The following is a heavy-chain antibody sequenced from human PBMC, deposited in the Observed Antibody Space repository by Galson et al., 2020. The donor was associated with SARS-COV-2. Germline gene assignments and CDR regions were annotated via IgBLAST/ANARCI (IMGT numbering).Heavy chain of an antibody. CDR2: IYYSGST. CDR3: ASTGAYCGGDCLRWFDP. CDR1: GGSISSGGYY. D-gene: IGHD2-21*02. Sequence: SETLSLTCTVSGGSISSGGYYWSWIRQHPGKGLEWIGYIYYSGSTYYNPSLKSRVTISVDTPKNQFSLKLSSVTAADTAVYYCASTGAYCGGDCLRWFDPWGQGTLFTVSS. J-gene: IGHJ5*02. V-gene: IGHV4-31*03.